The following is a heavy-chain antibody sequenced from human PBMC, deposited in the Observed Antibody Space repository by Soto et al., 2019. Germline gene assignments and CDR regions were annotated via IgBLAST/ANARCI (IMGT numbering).Heavy chain of an antibody. J-gene: IGHJ3*02. CDR1: GGSITSSSYY. Sequence: QLQLQESGPGLVKPSETLSLTCTVSGGSITSSSYYWGWIRQPPGRGLEWIGSFYYRGSTYYNLSLKSRLTITVNTPKNQFSLKLSSVTAADTAVYFCARLMDTAIEIWGAGTMVTVS. CDR3: ARLMDTAIEI. D-gene: IGHD5-18*01. V-gene: IGHV4-39*01. CDR2: FYYRGST.